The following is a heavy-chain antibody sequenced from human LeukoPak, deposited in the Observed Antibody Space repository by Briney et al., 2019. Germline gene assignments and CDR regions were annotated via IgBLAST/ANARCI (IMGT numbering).Heavy chain of an antibody. D-gene: IGHD5-24*01. CDR1: GYTFTCYY. V-gene: IGHV1-2*02. J-gene: IGHJ4*02. CDR3: AREMATIVPVHRPIDY. Sequence: ASVKVSCKASGYTFTCYYMHWVRQAPGQGLEWMGWINPNSGGTNYAQKFQGRATMTRDTSISTAYMGLSRLRSDDTAVYYCAREMATIVPVHRPIDYWGQGTLVTVSS. CDR2: INPNSGGT.